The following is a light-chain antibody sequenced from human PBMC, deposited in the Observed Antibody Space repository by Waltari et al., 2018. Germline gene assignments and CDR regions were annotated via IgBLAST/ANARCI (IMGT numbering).Light chain of an antibody. CDR2: DVS. Sequence: QSALTQPASVSGSPGQSITISCTGTSSDVGGSNFVSWYQHHPGKAPKLMIYDVSKRPAVGSNRFSGSKSGNTASLTISGLQAEDESDYYCSSHTSSSTVVFGGGTKLTVL. V-gene: IGLV2-14*03. J-gene: IGLJ2*01. CDR3: SSHTSSSTVV. CDR1: SSDVGGSNF.